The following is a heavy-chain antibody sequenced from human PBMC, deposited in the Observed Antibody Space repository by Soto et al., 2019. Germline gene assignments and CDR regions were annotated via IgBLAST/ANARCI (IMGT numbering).Heavy chain of an antibody. CDR1: GGSVSSDSYY. Sequence: SETLSLTCTVSGGSVSSDSYYWSWMRQPPGKGLEWIGYIFYSGSANYNPSLKSRVTISVDTSKNQFSLRLSSVTAADTAVYYCTRAVTTEDYFDYWGQGTLVTVSS. D-gene: IGHD4-17*01. J-gene: IGHJ4*02. CDR3: TRAVTTEDYFDY. CDR2: IFYSGSA. V-gene: IGHV4-61*01.